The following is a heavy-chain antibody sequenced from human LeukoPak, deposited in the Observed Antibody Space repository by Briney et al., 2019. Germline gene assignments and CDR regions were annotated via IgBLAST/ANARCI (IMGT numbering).Heavy chain of an antibody. CDR3: AKGDSSGRRFFDY. J-gene: IGHJ4*02. CDR1: DYIFTNYY. Sequence: ASVKVSCKASDYIFTNYYVHWVRQAPGQGLEWMGRINPNTGGANYAQKFQGRVTVTSDTSVNTSYMELNSLESDDTAVYYCAKGDSSGRRFFDYWGQGTLVTVSS. D-gene: IGHD6-19*01. CDR2: INPNTGGA. V-gene: IGHV1-2*06.